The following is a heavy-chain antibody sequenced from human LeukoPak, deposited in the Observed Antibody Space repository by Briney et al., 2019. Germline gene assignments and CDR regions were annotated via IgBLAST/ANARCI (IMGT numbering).Heavy chain of an antibody. CDR3: ARENGGSGSYYTYYYYGMDV. V-gene: IGHV3-33*01. D-gene: IGHD3-10*01. CDR2: MWYDGSNK. CDR1: GFTFSNYA. Sequence: GRSLRLSCAASGFTFSNYAMYWVRQAPGKGLEWVAVMWYDGSNKYYADSVKGRFTISRDNSKNTLYLQMNSLRAEDTAVYYCARENGGSGSYYTYYYYGMDVWGQGTTVTVSS. J-gene: IGHJ6*02.